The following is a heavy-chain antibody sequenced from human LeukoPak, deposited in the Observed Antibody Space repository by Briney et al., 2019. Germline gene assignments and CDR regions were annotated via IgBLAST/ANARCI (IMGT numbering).Heavy chain of an antibody. Sequence: ASVKVSCKASGYTFTGYYMHWVRQAPGQGLEWMGWINPNSGGTDYAQKFQGRVTMTRDTSISTAYMELSSLRSDDTAVYYCARDGPVSRLGTDFDYWGQGALVTVSS. CDR1: GYTFTGYY. CDR2: INPNSGGT. D-gene: IGHD1-7*01. J-gene: IGHJ4*02. CDR3: ARDGPVSRLGTDFDY. V-gene: IGHV1-2*02.